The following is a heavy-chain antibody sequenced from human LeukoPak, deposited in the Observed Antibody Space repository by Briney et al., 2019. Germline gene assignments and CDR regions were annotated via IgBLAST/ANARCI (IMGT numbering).Heavy chain of an antibody. CDR1: GFTFDYYS. J-gene: IGHJ4*02. CDR2: IKERGREK. D-gene: IGHD2-15*01. CDR3: ARGWGERGKCRGGTCNNPQFDY. Sequence: RGSLRLSCAASGFTFDYYSMTWVRQAPGKGLEWLANIKERGREKYYVDSVKGRFTISRDNAKNSLYLQMNSMRVEDTVVYYCARGWGERGKCRGGTCNNPQFDYWGRGTLVTVSS. V-gene: IGHV3-7*01.